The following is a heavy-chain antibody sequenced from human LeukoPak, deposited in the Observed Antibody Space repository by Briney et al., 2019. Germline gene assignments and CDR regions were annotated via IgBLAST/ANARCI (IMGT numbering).Heavy chain of an antibody. Sequence: GGSLRLSCAASGFPFNSYWMSWVRQAPGKGLEWVAVISYDGGTTFYADSVKGRSTISGDSSKNTVYLQMNTLRVEDTAVYYCASDFPLYYYYMDVWGKGTTVTVSS. CDR3: ASDFPLYYYYMDV. CDR2: ISYDGGTT. CDR1: GFPFNSYW. J-gene: IGHJ6*03. V-gene: IGHV3-30-3*01.